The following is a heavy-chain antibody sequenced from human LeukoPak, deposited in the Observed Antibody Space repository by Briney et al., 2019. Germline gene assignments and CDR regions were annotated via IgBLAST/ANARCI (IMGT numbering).Heavy chain of an antibody. J-gene: IGHJ3*02. V-gene: IGHV3-21*01. CDR1: GFTFSSYS. D-gene: IGHD6-19*01. CDR3: ARDRAVAANAFDI. CDR2: ISSGSNYI. Sequence: GGSLRLSCAASGFTFSSYSMYWVRQAPGKGLEWVSFISSGSNYIYYIDSVKGRFTISRDNAKNSLYLQMNSLRAEDTAVYYCARDRAVAANAFDIWGQGTMVTVSS.